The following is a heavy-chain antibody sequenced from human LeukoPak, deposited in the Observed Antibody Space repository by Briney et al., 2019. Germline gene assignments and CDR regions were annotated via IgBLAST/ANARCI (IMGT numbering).Heavy chain of an antibody. CDR1: GFTFSTYW. Sequence: PGGSLRLSCAASGFTFSTYWMHWVRQAPGEGLVWVSRINSDDSIINYADSVKGQFTISRDNSKNTLYLQMNSLRAEDTAVYYCAKGNYYDSNSYLYYFDYWAREPWSPSPQ. CDR2: INSDDSII. J-gene: IGHJ4*02. D-gene: IGHD3-22*01. V-gene: IGHV3-74*01. CDR3: AKGNYYDSNSYLYYFDY.